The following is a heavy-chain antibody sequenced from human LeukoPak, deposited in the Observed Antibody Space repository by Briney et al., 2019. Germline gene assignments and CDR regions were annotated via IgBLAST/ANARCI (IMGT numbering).Heavy chain of an antibody. Sequence: SETLSLTCTVSGGSISSYYWSWIRQPPGKGLEWIGYIYYSGSTNYNPSLKSRVTISGDTSKNQFSLKLSSVTAADTAVYYCARVSGRLSRSLNDWGQGTLVTVSS. CDR1: GGSISSYY. CDR2: IYYSGST. V-gene: IGHV4-59*01. J-gene: IGHJ4*02. CDR3: ARVSGRLSRSLND.